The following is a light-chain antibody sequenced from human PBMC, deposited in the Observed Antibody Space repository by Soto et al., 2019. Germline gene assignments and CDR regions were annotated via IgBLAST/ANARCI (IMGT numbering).Light chain of an antibody. CDR1: SSDVGAFNY. CDR2: EVS. V-gene: IGLV2-14*01. CDR3: SSYTTSSNNYV. J-gene: IGLJ1*01. Sequence: QSALTQPASVSGSPGQSITISCTGTSSDVGAFNYVSWYQQQPGNAPNLLIYEVSNRPSGVSSRFSGSKSVNTASLTISGLQAEDEADYYCSSYTTSSNNYVLGTGTKVTVL.